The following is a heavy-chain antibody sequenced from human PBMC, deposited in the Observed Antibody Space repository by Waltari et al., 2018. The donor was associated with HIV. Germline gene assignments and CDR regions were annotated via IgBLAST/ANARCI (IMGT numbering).Heavy chain of an antibody. J-gene: IGHJ5*02. CDR3: AKLRSGSYDWFDP. D-gene: IGHD3-10*01. CDR1: YW. V-gene: IGHV5-10-1*01. Sequence: YWISWVRQMPGKGLEWMGRIDPSDSYTNYSPSFQGHVTISADKSISTAYLQWSSLKASDTAMYYCAKLRSGSYDWFDPWGQGTLVTVSS. CDR2: IDPSDSYT.